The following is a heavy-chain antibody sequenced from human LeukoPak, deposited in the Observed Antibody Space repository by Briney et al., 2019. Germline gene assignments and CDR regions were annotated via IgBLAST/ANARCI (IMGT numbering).Heavy chain of an antibody. CDR3: ARNPRIKGFDI. J-gene: IGHJ3*02. Sequence: TLSLTCTVSGGSISSYYWSWIRQPPGKGLEWIGYIYYSGSTNYNPSLKSRVTISVDTSKNQFSLKLSSVTAADTAVYYCARNPRIKGFDIWGQGTMVTVSS. CDR2: IYYSGST. CDR1: GGSISSYY. V-gene: IGHV4-59*01.